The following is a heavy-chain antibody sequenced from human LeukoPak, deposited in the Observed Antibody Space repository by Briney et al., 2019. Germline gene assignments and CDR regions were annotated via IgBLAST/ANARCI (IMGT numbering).Heavy chain of an antibody. V-gene: IGHV3-30*18. D-gene: IGHD3-22*01. CDR1: GFTFSSYG. CDR3: AKDQAYYDSSGYSFRGEYFQH. CDR2: ISYDGSNK. J-gene: IGHJ1*01. Sequence: GGSLRLSCAASGFTFSSYGMHWVRQAPGKGLEWGAVISYDGSNKYYADSVKGRFTISRDNSKNTLYLQMNSLRAEDTAVYYCAKDQAYYDSSGYSFRGEYFQHWGQGTLVTVSS.